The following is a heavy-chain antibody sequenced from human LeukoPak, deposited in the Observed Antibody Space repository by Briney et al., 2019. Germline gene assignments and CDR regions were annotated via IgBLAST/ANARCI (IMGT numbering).Heavy chain of an antibody. CDR2: IYYSGST. CDR3: ARHFSDSSGYYYVGFDY. V-gene: IGHV4-39*01. J-gene: IGHJ4*02. D-gene: IGHD3-22*01. Sequence: SETLSLTCTVSGGSISGSSYYWGWIRQPPGKGLEWIGSIYYSGSTYYNPSLKSRVTISVDTSKNQFSLKLSSVTAADTAVYYCARHFSDSSGYYYVGFDYWAREPWSPSPQ. CDR1: GGSISGSSYY.